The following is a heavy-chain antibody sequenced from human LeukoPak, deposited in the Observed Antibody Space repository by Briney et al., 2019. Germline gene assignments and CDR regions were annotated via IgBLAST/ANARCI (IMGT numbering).Heavy chain of an antibody. CDR1: GFTFSAYW. J-gene: IGHJ4*02. CDR3: AREGGLSY. CDR2: IKQDGSDK. V-gene: IGHV3-7*01. D-gene: IGHD3-16*01. Sequence: GGSLRLSCAASGFTFSAYWMSWVRQAPGKGLEWAANIKQDGSDKHYVDSVKGRFTISRDNAKNSLYLEMSSLRDEDTAVYYCAREGGLSYWGQGTLVTVSS.